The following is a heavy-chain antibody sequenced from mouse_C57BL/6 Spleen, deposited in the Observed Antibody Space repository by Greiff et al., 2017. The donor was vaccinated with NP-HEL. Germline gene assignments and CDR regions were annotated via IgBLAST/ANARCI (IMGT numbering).Heavy chain of an antibody. V-gene: IGHV1-78*01. CDR1: GYTFTDHT. D-gene: IGHD2-5*01. J-gene: IGHJ1*03. CDR2: IYPRDGST. Sequence: LQESDAELVKPGASVKISCKVSGYTFTDHTIHWMKQRPEQGLEWIGYIYPRDGSTKYNEKFKGKATLTADKSSSTAYMQLNSLTSEDSAVYFCARPDYYSNRYWYFDVWGTGTTVTVSS. CDR3: ARPDYYSNRYWYFDV.